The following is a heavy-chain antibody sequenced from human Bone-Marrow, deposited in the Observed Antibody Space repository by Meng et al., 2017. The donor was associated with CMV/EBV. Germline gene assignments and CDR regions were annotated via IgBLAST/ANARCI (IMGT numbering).Heavy chain of an antibody. Sequence: SVKVSCKASGGTFSSYAISWVRQAPGQGLEWMGGIIPIFGTANYAQKFQGRVTITTDESTSTAYMELSSLRSEDTAVYYCARDYGGNSQAYPVGAFDIWGQGTMVTVPS. CDR1: GGTFSSYA. CDR2: IIPIFGTA. D-gene: IGHD4-23*01. J-gene: IGHJ3*02. CDR3: ARDYGGNSQAYPVGAFDI. V-gene: IGHV1-69*05.